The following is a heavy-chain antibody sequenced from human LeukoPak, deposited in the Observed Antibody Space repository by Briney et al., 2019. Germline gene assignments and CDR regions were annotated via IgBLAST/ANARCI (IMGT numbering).Heavy chain of an antibody. J-gene: IGHJ4*02. CDR3: VKQYSSGWYLFDY. CDR1: GFTFGSYA. CDR2: ISGSGGST. D-gene: IGHD6-19*01. Sequence: GGSLRLSCAASGFTFGSYAMSWVRQAPGKGLEWVSAISGSGGSTYYADSVKGRFTISRDNSKNTLYLQMNSLRAEDTAVYYCVKQYSSGWYLFDYWGQGTLVTVSS. V-gene: IGHV3-23*01.